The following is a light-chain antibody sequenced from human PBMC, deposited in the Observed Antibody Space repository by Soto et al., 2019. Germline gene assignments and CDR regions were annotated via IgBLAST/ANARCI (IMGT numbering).Light chain of an antibody. CDR2: SNT. Sequence: QSVLTQTPSASGTPGQRITISCSGSSSNIGSRTVNWYQQFPGTAPKVLIYSNTQRPSGVPDRFSASKYGTTASLAISGLQSEDEADYYCAACDDSLKGHFFGGG. J-gene: IGLJ2*01. CDR3: AACDDSLKGHF. CDR1: SSNIGSRT. V-gene: IGLV1-44*01.